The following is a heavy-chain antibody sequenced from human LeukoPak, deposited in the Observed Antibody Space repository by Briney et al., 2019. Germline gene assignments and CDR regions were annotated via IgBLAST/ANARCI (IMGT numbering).Heavy chain of an antibody. CDR1: GFTFSSYG. CDR3: AKERGGEFDY. J-gene: IGHJ4*02. CDR2: ISGSGYNT. D-gene: IGHD2-21*01. V-gene: IGHV3-23*01. Sequence: PGGSLRLSCPASGFTFSSYGMSWVPQAPGKGLEWVSAISGSGYNTYYADSVKGRFTISRDNSKNTLYLQMNSLRAEDTAVYYCAKERGGEFDYWGQGTLVTVSS.